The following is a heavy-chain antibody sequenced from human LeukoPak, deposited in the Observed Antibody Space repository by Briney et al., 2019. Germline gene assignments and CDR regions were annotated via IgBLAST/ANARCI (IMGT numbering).Heavy chain of an antibody. CDR2: INPTGGST. CDR1: GYTFTSYY. Sequence: ASVKVSCKTSGYTFTSYYMHWVRQAPGEGLEWMGIINPTGGSTSYAQKFQGRVTMTRDTSTSIVYMELSSLRSEDTVVYYCTRDHYHRIHSVMVTAPDYWGQGTLVIVSS. J-gene: IGHJ4*02. CDR3: TRDHYHRIHSVMVTAPDY. V-gene: IGHV1-46*01. D-gene: IGHD2-21*02.